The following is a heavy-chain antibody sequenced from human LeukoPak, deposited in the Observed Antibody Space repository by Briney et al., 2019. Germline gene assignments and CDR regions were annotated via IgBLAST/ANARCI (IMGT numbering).Heavy chain of an antibody. CDR1: GFTSSSYW. CDR2: IKQDGSEK. CDR3: ARDPHDYCSGGSCYGFDY. D-gene: IGHD2-15*01. Sequence: GGSLRLSCAASGFTSSSYWMSWVRQAPGKGLEWVANIKQDGSEKYYVDSVKGRFTISRDNAKNSLYLQMNSLRAEDTAVYYCARDPHDYCSGGSCYGFDYWGQGTLVTVSS. V-gene: IGHV3-7*01. J-gene: IGHJ4*02.